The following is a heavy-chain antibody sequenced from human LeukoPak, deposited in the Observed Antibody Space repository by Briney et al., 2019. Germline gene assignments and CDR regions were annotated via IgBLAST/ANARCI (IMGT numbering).Heavy chain of an antibody. CDR2: INPSGGST. D-gene: IGHD3-22*01. CDR3: ARLTSDSSGYYLGYYFDY. V-gene: IGHV1-46*01. J-gene: IGHJ4*02. CDR1: GYTFTSYY. Sequence: ASVKVSCKASGYTFTSYYMHWVRQAPGQGLEWMGIINPSGGSTSYAQKFQGRVTMTRDTSTSTVYMELSSLRSEDTAVYYCARLTSDSSGYYLGYYFDYWGQGTLVNVSS.